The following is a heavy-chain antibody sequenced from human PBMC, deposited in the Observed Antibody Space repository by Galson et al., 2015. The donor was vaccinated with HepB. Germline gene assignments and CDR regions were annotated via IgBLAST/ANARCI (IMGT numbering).Heavy chain of an antibody. Sequence: SLRLSCAASGFMFGTYWMQWVRQAPGKGLVWVSVINPDGTTTDYADSVRGRFTLSRDNVRNTMFLQMNSLRAEDMGVYYCVRGSGTYPGYYDFWGQGILVTVSS. V-gene: IGHV3-74*01. CDR1: GFMFGTYW. D-gene: IGHD1-26*01. CDR3: VRGSGTYPGYYDF. J-gene: IGHJ4*02. CDR2: INPDGTTT.